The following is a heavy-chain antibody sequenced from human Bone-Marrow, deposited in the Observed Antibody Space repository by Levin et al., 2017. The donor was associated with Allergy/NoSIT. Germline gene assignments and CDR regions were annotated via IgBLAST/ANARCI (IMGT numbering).Heavy chain of an antibody. D-gene: IGHD3-10*01. V-gene: IGHV1-2*02. Sequence: GGSLRLSCKASGYTFTGYYMHWVRQAPGQGLEWMGWINPNSGGTNYAQKFQGRVTMTRDTSISTAYMELSRLRSDDTAVYYCARDLMVRGRGNEGGYWGQGTLVTVSS. CDR2: INPNSGGT. CDR1: GYTFTGYY. CDR3: ARDLMVRGRGNEGGY. J-gene: IGHJ4*02.